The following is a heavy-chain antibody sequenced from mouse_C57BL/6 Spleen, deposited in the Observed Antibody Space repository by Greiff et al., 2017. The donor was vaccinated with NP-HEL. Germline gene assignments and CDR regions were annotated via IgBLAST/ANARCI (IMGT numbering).Heavy chain of an antibody. V-gene: IGHV2-9-1*01. Sequence: VQVVESGPGLVAPSQCLSITCTVSGFSFTSYAISWVRQPPGKGLEWLGVIWTGGGTNYYYAPNSRLSISKDNSKSQVFVKMNSLQTADTASYFCARKGIYYEGYFDVWGTGTTVTVSS. CDR3: ARKGIYYEGYFDV. D-gene: IGHD2-4*01. J-gene: IGHJ1*03. CDR1: GFSFTSYA. CDR2: IWTGGGT.